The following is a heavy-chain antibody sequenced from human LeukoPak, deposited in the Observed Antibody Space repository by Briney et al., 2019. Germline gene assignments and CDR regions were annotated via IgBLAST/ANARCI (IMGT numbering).Heavy chain of an antibody. J-gene: IGHJ4*02. V-gene: IGHV4-61*02. CDR3: ARTYGSGHHFDY. Sequence: SQTLSLTCTVSGGSISSGSYYWSWLRQPAGKGLEWIGRIYTSGSTNYNPSLKSRVTISVDTSKNQFSLKLSSVTAADTAVYYCARTYGSGHHFDYWGQGTLVTVSS. D-gene: IGHD3-10*01. CDR1: GGSISSGSYY. CDR2: IYTSGST.